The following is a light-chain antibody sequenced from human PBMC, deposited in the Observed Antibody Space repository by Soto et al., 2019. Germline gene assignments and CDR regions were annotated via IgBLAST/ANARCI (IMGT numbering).Light chain of an antibody. CDR2: GAS. V-gene: IGKV3-15*01. J-gene: IGKJ1*01. Sequence: EIVMTQSPATLSVSRGERATLSCRSSQSVSSNLAWYQQKPGQAPRLLIYGASTRATSIPARFSASGSGTEFTLTISRLQSEDFAVYDCQQYNNWPPWTFGQGTKVEIK. CDR3: QQYNNWPPWT. CDR1: QSVSSN.